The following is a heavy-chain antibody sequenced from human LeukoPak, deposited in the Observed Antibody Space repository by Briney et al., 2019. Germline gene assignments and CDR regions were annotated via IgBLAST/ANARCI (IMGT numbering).Heavy chain of an antibody. CDR1: GYTFTSYG. Sequence: GASVKVSCKASGYTFTSYGISWVRQAPGQGLEWMGWISAYNGNTNYAQKLQGRVTMTTDTSTSTAYMELSSLRSEDTAVYYCARDNSVGDYAWWFDPWGQGTLVTVSS. J-gene: IGHJ5*02. CDR2: ISAYNGNT. V-gene: IGHV1-18*01. D-gene: IGHD1-26*01. CDR3: ARDNSVGDYAWWFDP.